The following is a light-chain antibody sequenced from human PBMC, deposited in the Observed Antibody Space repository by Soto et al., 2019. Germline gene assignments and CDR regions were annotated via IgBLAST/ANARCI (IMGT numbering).Light chain of an antibody. Sequence: QSVLTQPPSASGSPGQSVAISCTGITSDIGGYDYVSWYQQHPGKAPKLMIYEINKRPSGVPDRFSGSKSGNTASLTVSGLQAEDEADYYCSSHGGNSPYVFGTGTKLTVL. J-gene: IGLJ1*01. V-gene: IGLV2-8*01. CDR2: EIN. CDR3: SSHGGNSPYV. CDR1: TSDIGGYDY.